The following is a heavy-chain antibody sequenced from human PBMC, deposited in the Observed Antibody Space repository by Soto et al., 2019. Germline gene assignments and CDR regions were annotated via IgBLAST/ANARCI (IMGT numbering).Heavy chain of an antibody. V-gene: IGHV1-69*06. D-gene: IGHD6-25*01. CDR3: ARDPVDLFGYMDV. J-gene: IGHJ6*02. CDR1: GGTFASYS. Sequence: QEELVQSGAEVKKPGSSVNVSCKASGGTFASYSSTWVRQAPGQRLEWMGEIIPLLKTVNYAQKFQGRVTITGDRSTSTVYMALSRLRSDVTAVYYCARDPVDLFGYMDVWGHGTTVTVS. CDR2: IIPLLKTV.